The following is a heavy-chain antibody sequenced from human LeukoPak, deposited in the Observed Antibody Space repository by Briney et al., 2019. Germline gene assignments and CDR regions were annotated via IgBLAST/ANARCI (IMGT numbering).Heavy chain of an antibody. V-gene: IGHV1-2*02. CDR1: GYTFTEYY. J-gene: IGHJ4*02. D-gene: IGHD5-12*01. CDR2: INPNSGGT. Sequence: SVKESFMCSGYTFTEYYMHGLRQPGSQGVEWMRWINPNSGGTNYAQKFQGRVTMTRDTSISTAYMELSRLRSDDTAVYYCARDLGYDQDLDYWGQGTLVTVSS. CDR3: ARDLGYDQDLDY.